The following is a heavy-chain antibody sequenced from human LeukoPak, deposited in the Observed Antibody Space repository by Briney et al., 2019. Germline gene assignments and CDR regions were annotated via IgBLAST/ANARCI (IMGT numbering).Heavy chain of an antibody. CDR1: SGSISSYY. CDR3: AGEVGGSWFDP. V-gene: IGHV4-4*07. J-gene: IGHJ5*02. CDR2: IYSSGNT. D-gene: IGHD1-26*01. Sequence: SETLSLTCSVSSGSISSYYWSWIRQPAGKGLEWIGRIYSSGNTNYNPSLKSRVTISLHTSKNQFSLNLSSVTAADTAVYYCAGEVGGSWFDPWGLGTLVTVSS.